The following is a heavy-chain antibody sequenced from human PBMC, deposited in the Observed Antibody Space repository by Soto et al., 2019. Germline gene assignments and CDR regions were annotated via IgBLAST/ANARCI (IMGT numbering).Heavy chain of an antibody. CDR2: ISPDGSVT. CDR1: GSTVSGHW. Sequence: EVQLVESGGGSVQPGGSLRLSCAASGSTVSGHWMHWVRQEPGRGLVWVSLISPDGSVTTYGDSVKGRFTISRDNAKNTLTLQMNSLRAEDTAVYYCARGIHYAMDVWGQGTTVTVSS. J-gene: IGHJ6*02. V-gene: IGHV3-74*01. CDR3: ARGIHYAMDV.